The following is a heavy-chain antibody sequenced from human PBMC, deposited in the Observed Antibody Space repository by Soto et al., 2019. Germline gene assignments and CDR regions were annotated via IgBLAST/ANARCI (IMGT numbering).Heavy chain of an antibody. J-gene: IGHJ6*02. CDR3: AKDGTVAGEHYYGMDA. D-gene: IGHD6-13*01. V-gene: IGHV3-23*01. Sequence: GSLGLSCASSGFTFNNYGMSWVRQAPGKGLEWVSTIDRSGVYTFYADSVKGRFTISRDNSKNTVSLQMNSLRVEDTAVYLCAKDGTVAGEHYYGMDAWGQGTTVTVSS. CDR2: IDRSGVYT. CDR1: GFTFNNYG.